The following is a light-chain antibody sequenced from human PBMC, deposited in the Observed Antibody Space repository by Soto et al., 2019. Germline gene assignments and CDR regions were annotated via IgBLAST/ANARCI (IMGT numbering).Light chain of an antibody. CDR2: GAS. Sequence: DIVMTQSPATLSVSPGERATLSCRASQSVSSNLAWYQQKPGQAPRLLIYGASTRATGIPARFSGSGSGTEFTLTISSLQSEDFAVYYCQQYGASPGTFGQGTKVDIK. J-gene: IGKJ1*01. V-gene: IGKV3-15*01. CDR3: QQYGASPGT. CDR1: QSVSSN.